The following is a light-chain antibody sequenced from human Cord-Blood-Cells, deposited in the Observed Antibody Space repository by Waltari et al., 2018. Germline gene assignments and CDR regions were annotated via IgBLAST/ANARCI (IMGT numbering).Light chain of an antibody. Sequence: AIQLTQSPSSLSASVGDRVTITCRASQGISSALAWYQQKPGKAPKLLIYDASSLESGVPSRFSGSGSGTDFTLTISSLQPEDFATYYCQQFNNYPQVTFGGGTNVEIK. V-gene: IGKV1D-13*01. CDR1: QGISSA. CDR2: DAS. J-gene: IGKJ4*01. CDR3: QQFNNYPQVT.